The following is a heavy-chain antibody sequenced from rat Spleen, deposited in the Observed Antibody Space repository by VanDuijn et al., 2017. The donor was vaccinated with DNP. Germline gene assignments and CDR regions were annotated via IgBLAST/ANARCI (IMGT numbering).Heavy chain of an antibody. CDR3: ARWPGYNPPYAMDA. Sequence: EVQLQESGPGLVKPSQSLSLTCSVTGYSITSSYRWNWIRQFPGNKLEWMGRLNSAGSTNYNPSLKSRISITRDTSKNQFFLQVNSVTTEDTATYYCARWPGYNPPYAMDAWGQGTSVTVSS. CDR1: GYSITSSYR. J-gene: IGHJ4*01. CDR2: LNSAGST. V-gene: IGHV3-3*01. D-gene: IGHD1-4*01.